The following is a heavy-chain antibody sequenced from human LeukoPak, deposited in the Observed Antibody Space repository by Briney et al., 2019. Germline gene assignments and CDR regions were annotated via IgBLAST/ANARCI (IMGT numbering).Heavy chain of an antibody. J-gene: IGHJ4*02. CDR2: IYYGGST. V-gene: IGHV4-59*01. D-gene: IGHD3-3*01. Sequence: KPSETLSLTCTVSGGSISSYYWSWLRQPPGKGLEWIGYIYYGGSTNYNPSLKSRVTISVDTSKNQFSLKLSSVTAADTAVYYCARVRDYDFWSGPDAYYFDYWGQGTLVTVSS. CDR3: ARVRDYDFWSGPDAYYFDY. CDR1: GGSISSYY.